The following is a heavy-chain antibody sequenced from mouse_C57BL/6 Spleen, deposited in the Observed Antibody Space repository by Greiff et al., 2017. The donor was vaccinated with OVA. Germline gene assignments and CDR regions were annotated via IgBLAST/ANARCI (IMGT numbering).Heavy chain of an antibody. CDR3: ARGIYGYVSWFAY. CDR1: GYTFTSYW. CDR2: LDPSDSYT. V-gene: IGHV1-50*01. Sequence: VQLQQPGAELVKPGASVKLSCKASGYTFTSYWMQWVKQRPGQGLEWIGELDPSDSYTNYNQKFKGKATLTVATSSSTAYMQLSSLTSEDSAVYYCARGIYGYVSWFAYWGQGTLVTVSA. D-gene: IGHD2-2*01. J-gene: IGHJ3*01.